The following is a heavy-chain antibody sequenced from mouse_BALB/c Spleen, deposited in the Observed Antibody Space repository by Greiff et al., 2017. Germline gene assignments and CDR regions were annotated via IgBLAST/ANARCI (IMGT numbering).Heavy chain of an antibody. CDR1: GYSITSDYA. V-gene: IGHV3-2*02. CDR3: ASFLLWYAMDD. D-gene: IGHD2-10*01. Sequence: EVKLVEPGPGLVKPSQSLSLTCTVTGYSITSDYAWNWIRQFPGNKLEWMGYISYSGSTSYNPSLKSRISITRDTSKNQFFLQLNSVTTEDTATYYCASFLLWYAMDDWGQGTSVTVSS. CDR2: ISYSGST. J-gene: IGHJ4*01.